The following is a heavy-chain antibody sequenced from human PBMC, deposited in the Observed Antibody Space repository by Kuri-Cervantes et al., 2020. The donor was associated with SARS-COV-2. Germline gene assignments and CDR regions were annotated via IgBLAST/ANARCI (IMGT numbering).Heavy chain of an antibody. CDR3: ASQLYGDYRYYYYYYMDV. V-gene: IGHV1-69*06. CDR2: IIPIFGTA. Sequence: SVKVSCKASGGTFSSYAVTWVRQAPGRGFEWMGRIIPIFGTANYAQKFQGRVTITADKSTSTAYMELSSLRSEDTAVYYCASQLYGDYRYYYYYYMDVWGKGTTVTVSS. D-gene: IGHD4-17*01. J-gene: IGHJ6*03. CDR1: GGTFSSYA.